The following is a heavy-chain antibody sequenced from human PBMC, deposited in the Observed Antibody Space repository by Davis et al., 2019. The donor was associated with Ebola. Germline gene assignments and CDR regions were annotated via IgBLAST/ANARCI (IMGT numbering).Heavy chain of an antibody. CDR1: EYTFTAYY. V-gene: IGHV1-2*06. Sequence: AASVKVSCKAPEYTFTAYYIHWVRQAPGQGLEWMGRINPNNGDTSYAQKFQGRVTVTRDTSISTAYMELSWLRSDDTAIYFCATTTNGWLDNWGQGTLVTVSS. CDR2: INPNNGDT. J-gene: IGHJ4*02. CDR3: ATTTNGWLDN. D-gene: IGHD1-26*01.